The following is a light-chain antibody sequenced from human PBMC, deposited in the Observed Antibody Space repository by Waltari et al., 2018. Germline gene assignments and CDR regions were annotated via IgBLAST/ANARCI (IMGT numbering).Light chain of an antibody. CDR1: QGVSSN. CDR2: GAS. J-gene: IGKJ1*01. CDR3: QQYNNWPPWT. Sequence: EIVLTQSPATLSVSPGEGATLPCRASQGVSSNLAWYQQKPGQAPRLLIYGASYRATGISDRFSGSGSGTEFTLTISSLRSEDFAVYYCQQYNNWPPWTFGQGTKVDIK. V-gene: IGKV3-15*01.